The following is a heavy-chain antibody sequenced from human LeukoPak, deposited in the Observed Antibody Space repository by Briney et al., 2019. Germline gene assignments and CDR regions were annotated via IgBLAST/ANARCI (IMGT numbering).Heavy chain of an antibody. J-gene: IGHJ3*02. Sequence: SETLSLTCAVYGVSFSGYYWSWIRQPPGKGLEWIGEINHSGSTNYNPSLKSRVTISVDTSKNQFSLKLSSVTAADTAVYYCARVMYCSSTTCLPAFDIWGQGTMVTVSS. CDR2: INHSGST. D-gene: IGHD2-2*01. V-gene: IGHV4-34*01. CDR3: ARVMYCSSTTCLPAFDI. CDR1: GVSFSGYY.